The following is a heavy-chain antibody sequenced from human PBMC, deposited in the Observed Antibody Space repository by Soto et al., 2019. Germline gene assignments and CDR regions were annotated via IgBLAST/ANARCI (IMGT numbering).Heavy chain of an antibody. CDR1: GFTFTSSA. CDR3: AADRTYCGGGCYVD. CDR2: IVVGSGNT. J-gene: IGHJ4*02. V-gene: IGHV1-58*01. Sequence: QMQLVQSGPEVKKPGTSVKVSCKASGFTFTSSAVQWVRQARGQRLEWIGWIVVGSGNTNYAQKFPERVTIARDMSTSTAYMELSSLRSEDTAVYDGAADRTYCGGGCYVDWGQGTLVTVSS. D-gene: IGHD2-21*02.